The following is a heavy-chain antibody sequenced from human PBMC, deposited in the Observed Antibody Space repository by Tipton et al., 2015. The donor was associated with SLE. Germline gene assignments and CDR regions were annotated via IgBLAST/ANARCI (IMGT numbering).Heavy chain of an antibody. CDR3: ARVMYSSSSFDY. V-gene: IGHV3-53*05. Sequence: SLRLSCAASGFTVSSNYMSWVRQAPGKGLEWVSVIYSGGSTYYADSVKGRFTISRDNSKNTLYLQMNSLRAEDTAVYYCARVMYSSSSFDYWGQGTLVTVSS. D-gene: IGHD6-6*01. J-gene: IGHJ4*02. CDR1: GFTVSSNY. CDR2: IYSGGST.